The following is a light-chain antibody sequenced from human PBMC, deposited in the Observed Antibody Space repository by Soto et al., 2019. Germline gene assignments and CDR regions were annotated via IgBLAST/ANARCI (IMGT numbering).Light chain of an antibody. J-gene: IGLJ1*01. CDR1: SSDVGGYNY. CDR3: CSYTTSNTPQIV. V-gene: IGLV2-14*01. Sequence: QSVLTQPASVSGSPGQSITISCTGTSSDVGGYNYVSWYQQHPGKAPKFMIYDVSNRPSGVSNRFSGSKSGNTASLTISGLQAEDKANYYCCSYTTSNTPQIVFGTGTKVTVL. CDR2: DVS.